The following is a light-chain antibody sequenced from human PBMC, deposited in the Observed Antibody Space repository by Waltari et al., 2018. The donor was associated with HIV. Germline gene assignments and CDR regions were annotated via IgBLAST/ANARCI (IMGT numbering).Light chain of an antibody. V-gene: IGLV6-57*04. CDR1: SHTIASHP. J-gene: IGLJ2*01. CDR2: EDT. Sequence: FMLTQPHSMSASPGTTVTISCTRRSHTIASHPVQWYQPRPGGAPTTVVFEDTQRPSGVPERFSGSIDSSSNSASLTISGLKTEDEADYYCQSYDTTNHLIFGGGTKVTVL. CDR3: QSYDTTNHLI.